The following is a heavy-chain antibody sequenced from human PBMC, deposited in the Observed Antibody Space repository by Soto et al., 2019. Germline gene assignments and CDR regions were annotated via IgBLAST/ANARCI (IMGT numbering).Heavy chain of an antibody. D-gene: IGHD2-2*01. V-gene: IGHV1-8*01. Sequence: ASVKVSCKASGYTFTSYDINWVRQATGQGLEWMGWMNPNSGNTGYAQKFQGRVAMTRNTSISTAYMELSSLRSEDTAVYYCARGDYYCSSTSCYSGWFDPWGQGTLVTVSS. CDR3: ARGDYYCSSTSCYSGWFDP. CDR1: GYTFTSYD. J-gene: IGHJ5*02. CDR2: MNPNSGNT.